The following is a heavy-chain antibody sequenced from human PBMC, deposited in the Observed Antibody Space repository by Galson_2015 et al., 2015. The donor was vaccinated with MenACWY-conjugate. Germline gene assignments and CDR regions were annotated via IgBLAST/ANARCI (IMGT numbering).Heavy chain of an antibody. CDR3: ARAAPLNISYYYYGMDV. D-gene: IGHD2/OR15-2a*01. CDR1: GFTFSSYS. CDR2: ISSSSSTI. Sequence: SLRLSCAASGFTFSSYSMNWVRQAPGKGLEWVSYISSSSSTIYYADSVKGRFTISRDNAKNSLYLQMNSLRAEDTAVYYCARAAPLNISYYYYGMDVWGQGTTVTVSS. V-gene: IGHV3-48*04. J-gene: IGHJ6*02.